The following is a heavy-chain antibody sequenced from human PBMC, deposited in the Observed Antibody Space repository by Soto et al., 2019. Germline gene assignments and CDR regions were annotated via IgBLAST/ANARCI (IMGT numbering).Heavy chain of an antibody. V-gene: IGHV3-23*01. CDR2: FTGGHGKT. Sequence: EVQLLESGGGSVQPGGSLKLYCGVSGFNIPDYGVTWVRQPPGKGLEWVSGFTGGHGKTFYADSVRGRFTLSREDSRNMVYLQMDSLRVEDTAVYYCTRWNGFGDSWGQGTLVTVAS. CDR1: GFNIPDYG. D-gene: IGHD1-1*01. CDR3: TRWNGFGDS. J-gene: IGHJ4*02.